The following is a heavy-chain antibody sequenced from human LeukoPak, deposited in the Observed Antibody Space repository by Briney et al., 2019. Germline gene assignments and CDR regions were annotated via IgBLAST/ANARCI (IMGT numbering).Heavy chain of an antibody. CDR3: ARDLGSDGGTFIASMAS. D-gene: IGHD4-23*01. V-gene: IGHV6-1*01. CDR2: TYYRSKWYN. Sequence: SQTLSLTCAISGDSVSSNTAAWNWIRQSPSRGLEWLGRTYYRSKWYNNYAVSVKSRITINPDTSKNQFSLQLNSVTPEDTAVYYCARDLGSDGGTFIASMASWGQGTLVTVSS. CDR1: GDSVSSNTAA. J-gene: IGHJ5*02.